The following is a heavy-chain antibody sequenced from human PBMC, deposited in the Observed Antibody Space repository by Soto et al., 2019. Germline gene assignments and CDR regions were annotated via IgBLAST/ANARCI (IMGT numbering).Heavy chain of an antibody. CDR1: GFTFSSYA. V-gene: IGHV3-33*01. J-gene: IGHJ3*02. CDR2: IWYDGSNK. CDR3: ARDGTYYDFLTGYSRAHDAFDI. Sequence: QVQLVESGGGVVQPGRSLRLSCAASGFTFSSYAMNWVRQAPGKGLEWVAVIWYDGSNKKYADSVKGRFTISRDNSKNTLYLQMNSLRAEDTAVYYCARDGTYYDFLTGYSRAHDAFDIWGQGTMVTVSS. D-gene: IGHD3-9*01.